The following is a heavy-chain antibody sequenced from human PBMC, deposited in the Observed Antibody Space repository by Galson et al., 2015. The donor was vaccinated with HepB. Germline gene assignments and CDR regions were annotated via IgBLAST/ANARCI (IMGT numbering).Heavy chain of an antibody. CDR1: GFTFDDSG. CDR3: ARDEVLWFGEGYGMDV. CDR2: INWNGGST. D-gene: IGHD3-10*01. V-gene: IGHV3-20*01. Sequence: SLRLSCAASGFTFDDSGMSWVRQAPGKGLEWVSGINWNGGSTGYADSVKGRFTISRDNAKNSLYLQMNSLRAEDTALYHCARDEVLWFGEGYGMDVWGQGTTVTVSS. J-gene: IGHJ6*02.